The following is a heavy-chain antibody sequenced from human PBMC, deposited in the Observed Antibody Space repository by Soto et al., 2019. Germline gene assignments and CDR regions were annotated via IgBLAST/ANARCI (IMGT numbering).Heavy chain of an antibody. D-gene: IGHD3-3*01. Sequence: ASVKVSCKASGYTFTSYDINWVRQATGQGLEWMGWMNPNSGNTGYAQKFQGRVTMTRNTSISTAYMELSSLRSEDTAVYYCARAGGGPLHGVTIFGVVIRPYYYYGMDDWGQGTTVTVSS. J-gene: IGHJ6*02. V-gene: IGHV1-8*01. CDR3: ARAGGGPLHGVTIFGVVIRPYYYYGMDD. CDR2: MNPNSGNT. CDR1: GYTFTSYD.